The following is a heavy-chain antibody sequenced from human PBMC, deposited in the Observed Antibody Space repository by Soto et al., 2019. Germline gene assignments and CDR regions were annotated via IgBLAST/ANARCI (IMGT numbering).Heavy chain of an antibody. V-gene: IGHV4-31*03. CDR2: IYYSGST. Sequence: QVQLQESGPGLVKPSQTLSLTCTVSGGSISSGGYYWSWIRQHPGKGLEWIGYIYYSGSTYCNPSLKNRFTISIDPAKNQFSLKLRSVTAADTAVYYCARGEWYSSSWYSPGGWVDPWGQGTLVTVSS. CDR1: GGSISSGGYY. J-gene: IGHJ5*02. D-gene: IGHD6-13*01. CDR3: ARGEWYSSSWYSPGGWVDP.